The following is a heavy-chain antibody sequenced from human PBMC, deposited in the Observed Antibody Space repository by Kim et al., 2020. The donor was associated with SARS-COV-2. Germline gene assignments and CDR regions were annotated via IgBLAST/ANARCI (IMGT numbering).Heavy chain of an antibody. V-gene: IGHV4-31*02. CDR3: ARDPHILTGYYDYYYGMDV. J-gene: IGHJ6*02. D-gene: IGHD3-9*01. Sequence: SRVTISVDTSKNQFSLKLSSVTAADTAVYYCARDPHILTGYYDYYYGMDVWGQGTTVTVSS.